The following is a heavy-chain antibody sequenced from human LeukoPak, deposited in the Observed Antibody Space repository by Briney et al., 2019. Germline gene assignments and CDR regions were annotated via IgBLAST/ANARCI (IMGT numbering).Heavy chain of an antibody. J-gene: IGHJ6*02. CDR3: ARILTTVTTFYYGMDV. CDR1: RFTFSSYG. V-gene: IGHV3-30*03. CDR2: ISYDGSNE. Sequence: GGSLRLSCAASRFTFSSYGMHWVRQAPGKGLEWVAVISYDGSNECYADSVKGRFTISRDNSKNTLYLQMNSLRAEDTAVYYCARILTTVTTFYYGMDVWGQGTTVTVSS. D-gene: IGHD4-17*01.